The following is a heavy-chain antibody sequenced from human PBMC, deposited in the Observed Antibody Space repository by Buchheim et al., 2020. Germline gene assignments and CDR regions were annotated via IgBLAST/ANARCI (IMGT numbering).Heavy chain of an antibody. J-gene: IGHJ4*02. CDR3: ARAPWHYNWGTYRYYFDS. V-gene: IGHV4-30-2*01. D-gene: IGHD3-16*02. CDR1: GGSITTNDYS. Sequence: QVQLQESGSGVVKPSQTLSLTCAVSGGSITTNDYSWSWIRQPPGKGLEWIGYIYHSGSTQYNPSLKSRITISVDRSKNQFSLKVNSVTAADTAVYYCARAPWHYNWGTYRYYFDSWGQGTL. CDR2: IYHSGST.